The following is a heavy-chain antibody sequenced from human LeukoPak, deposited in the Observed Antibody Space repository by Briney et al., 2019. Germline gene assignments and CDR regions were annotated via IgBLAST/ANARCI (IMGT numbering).Heavy chain of an antibody. CDR2: IYYSGST. CDR3: ARQLAVVPSWFDP. J-gene: IGHJ5*02. V-gene: IGHV4-59*08. Sequence: SETLSLTCTASGGSISSYYWSWIRQPPGKGLECIGYIYYSGSTNYNPSLKSRVTISVDTSKNQFSLKLSSVTAADTAVYYCARQLAVVPSWFDPWGQGTLVTVSS. D-gene: IGHD2-2*01. CDR1: GGSISSYY.